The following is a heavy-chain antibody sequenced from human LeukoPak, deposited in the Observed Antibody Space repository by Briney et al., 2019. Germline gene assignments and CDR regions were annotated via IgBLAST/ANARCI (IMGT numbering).Heavy chain of an antibody. D-gene: IGHD5-24*01. CDR1: GGSISSGSYY. Sequence: SETLSLTCTVSGGSISSGSYYWGWIRQPPGKGLEWIGSIYYSGSTYYNPSLKSRVTISVDTSKNQFSLKLSSVTATDTAVYYCARPGRWTDAFDIWGQGTMVTVSS. CDR3: ARPGRWTDAFDI. J-gene: IGHJ3*02. V-gene: IGHV4-39*01. CDR2: IYYSGST.